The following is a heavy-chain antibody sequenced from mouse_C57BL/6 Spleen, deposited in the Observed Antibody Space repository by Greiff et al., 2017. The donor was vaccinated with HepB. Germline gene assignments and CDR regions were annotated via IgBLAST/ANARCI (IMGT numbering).Heavy chain of an antibody. CDR3: AREVTTVDWYFDV. J-gene: IGHJ1*03. CDR1: GYAFSSSW. Sequence: VQLQQSGPELVKPGASVKISCKASGYAFSSSWMNWVKQRPGKGLGWIGRIYPGDGDTNYNGKFKGKATLTADKSSSTPDMQLSSLTSEDSAVYFCAREVTTVDWYFDVWGTGTTVTVSS. CDR2: IYPGDGDT. V-gene: IGHV1-82*01. D-gene: IGHD1-1*01.